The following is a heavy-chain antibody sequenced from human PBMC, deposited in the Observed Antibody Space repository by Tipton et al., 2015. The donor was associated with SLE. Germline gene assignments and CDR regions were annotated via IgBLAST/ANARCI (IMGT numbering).Heavy chain of an antibody. D-gene: IGHD3-22*01. CDR1: GGSFSGYY. J-gene: IGHJ5*02. CDR3: ARAPIPNDSSGSGWFDP. V-gene: IGHV4-34*01. CDR2: INHSGST. Sequence: TLSLTCAVYGGSFSGYYWSWIRQPPGKGLEWIGEINHSGSTNYNPSLKSRVTISVDTSKNQFSLKLSSVTAADTAVYYCARAPIPNDSSGSGWFDPWGHGTLVTVSP.